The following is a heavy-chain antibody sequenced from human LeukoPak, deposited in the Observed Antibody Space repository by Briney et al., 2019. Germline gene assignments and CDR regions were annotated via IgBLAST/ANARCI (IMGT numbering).Heavy chain of an antibody. CDR2: ISSSGDTI. V-gene: IGHV3-48*03. Sequence: GGSLRLSCAASGFTFSSFEVNWVRQAPGKGLEWVSYISSSGDTIYYADSVKGRFTISRDNAKNSLYLQMNSLRAEDTAVYYCASLDGGIDFDYWGQGTLVTVSS. D-gene: IGHD3-16*01. CDR3: ASLDGGIDFDY. CDR1: GFTFSSFE. J-gene: IGHJ4*02.